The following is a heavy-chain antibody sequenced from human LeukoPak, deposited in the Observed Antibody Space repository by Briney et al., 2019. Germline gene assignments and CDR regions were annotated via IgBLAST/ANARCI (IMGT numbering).Heavy chain of an antibody. Sequence: PSDTLSLTCIISDDSISSSTYYWGWIRQPPGKGLEWIGTLYYSGKTYYNPSLKSRVTISVDTSKNQFSLKLSSVTAADTAVYYCARVNYYDSSGYYSYDYWGQGTLVTVSS. CDR3: ARVNYYDSSGYYSYDY. J-gene: IGHJ4*02. D-gene: IGHD3-22*01. CDR1: DDSISSSTYY. CDR2: LYYSGKT. V-gene: IGHV4-39*07.